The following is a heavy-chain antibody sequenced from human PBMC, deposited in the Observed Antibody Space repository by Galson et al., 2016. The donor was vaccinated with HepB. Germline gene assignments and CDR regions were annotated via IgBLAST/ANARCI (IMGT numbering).Heavy chain of an antibody. D-gene: IGHD2-15*01. Sequence: SLRLSCAASGFTFSSYHMTWVRQAPGEGLEWVSSITGDSNYIMYADSVRGRFTISRDNAKNSLYLQMNSLRAEDTAVYYCARWRGSGEIWHIDYWGQGTLVTVSS. V-gene: IGHV3-21*01. CDR1: GFTFSSYH. CDR2: ITGDSNYI. J-gene: IGHJ4*02. CDR3: ARWRGSGEIWHIDY.